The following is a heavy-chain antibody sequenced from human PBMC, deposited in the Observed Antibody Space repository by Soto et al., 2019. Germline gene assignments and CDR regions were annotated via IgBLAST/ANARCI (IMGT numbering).Heavy chain of an antibody. Sequence: GASVKVSCKASGYTFTKYAIHWVRQAPGQGLEWMGWINAGSGNTKYSQKFQGRVTTTRDTSASTAYMELSSLRSEDTAVYYCARGEGYCSGGICYRWLDPWGQGSLVTVYS. V-gene: IGHV1-3*01. J-gene: IGHJ5*02. CDR1: GYTFTKYA. CDR3: ARGEGYCSGGICYRWLDP. CDR2: INAGSGNT. D-gene: IGHD2-15*01.